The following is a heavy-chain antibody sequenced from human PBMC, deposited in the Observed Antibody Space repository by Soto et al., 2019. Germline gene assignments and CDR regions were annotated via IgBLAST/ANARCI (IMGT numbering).Heavy chain of an antibody. V-gene: IGHV4-4*02. CDR3: AKDPYYGSGSFYKFLGMDV. CDR2: IYHSGST. D-gene: IGHD3-10*01. J-gene: IGHJ6*02. CDR1: GGSISSSNW. Sequence: SETLSLTCAVSGGSISSSNWWSWVRQPPGKGLEWIGEIYHSGSTNYNPSLKSRVTISVDKSKNQFSLKLSSVTAADTAVYYCAKDPYYGSGSFYKFLGMDVWGQGTTVTVSS.